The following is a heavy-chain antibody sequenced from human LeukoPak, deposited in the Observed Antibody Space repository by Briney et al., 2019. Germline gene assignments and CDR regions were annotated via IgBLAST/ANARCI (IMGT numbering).Heavy chain of an antibody. D-gene: IGHD3-22*01. J-gene: IGHJ2*01. Sequence: PSETLSLTCTISGGSISSYYWSWIRQPPGKGLEWIGYIYYSGSTNYNPSLKSRVTISVDTSKNQFSLKLSSVTAADTAVYYCARGRYYYDSSGYYYPYWYFDLWGRGTLVTVSS. CDR2: IYYSGST. V-gene: IGHV4-59*01. CDR1: GGSISSYY. CDR3: ARGRYYYDSSGYYYPYWYFDL.